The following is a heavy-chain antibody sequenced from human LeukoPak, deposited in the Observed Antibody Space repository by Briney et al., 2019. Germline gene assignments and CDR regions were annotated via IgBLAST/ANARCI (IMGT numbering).Heavy chain of an antibody. CDR2: IYHSGST. J-gene: IGHJ5*02. Sequence: SQTLSLTCAVSGGSTSSGGYSWSWIRQPPGKGLEWIGYIYHSGSTYYNPSLKSRVTISVDRSKNQFSLKLSSVTAADTAVYYCARARHDILTGYLNWFDPWGQGTLVTVSS. CDR1: GGSTSSGGYS. CDR3: ARARHDILTGYLNWFDP. V-gene: IGHV4-30-2*01. D-gene: IGHD3-9*01.